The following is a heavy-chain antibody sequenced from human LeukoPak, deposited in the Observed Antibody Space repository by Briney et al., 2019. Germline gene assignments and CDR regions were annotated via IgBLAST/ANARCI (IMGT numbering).Heavy chain of an antibody. CDR3: AKPYPTLTTSAVLDN. D-gene: IGHD1-1*01. CDR1: RFTFSNYA. CDR2: IRDSAYRT. V-gene: IGHV3-23*01. J-gene: IGHJ4*02. Sequence: GGSLRLSCAASRFTFSNYAMSWVRQAPGKGLEWVSSIRDSAYRTYYADSVKGRFTISRDNSKNTLYLQINTLRTDDAAIYYCAKPYPTLTTSAVLDNWGQGTLVTVSS.